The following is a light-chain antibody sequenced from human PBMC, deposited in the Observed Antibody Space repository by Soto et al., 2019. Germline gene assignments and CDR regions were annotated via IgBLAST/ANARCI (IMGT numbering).Light chain of an antibody. V-gene: IGKV3-15*01. CDR3: QQRSGWPIT. Sequence: EIVMTQSPATLSVSPGERATLSCRASQSVSSNLAWYQQKPGQAPRLLIYGASTRATGIPARFSGRGSATEFTLTISSLQSEDCAVYCCQQRSGWPITFGQGTRLEMK. J-gene: IGKJ5*01. CDR1: QSVSSN. CDR2: GAS.